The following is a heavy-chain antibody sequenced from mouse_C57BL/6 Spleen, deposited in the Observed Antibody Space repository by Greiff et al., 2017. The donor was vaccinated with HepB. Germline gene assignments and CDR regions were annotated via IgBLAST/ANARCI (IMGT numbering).Heavy chain of an antibody. CDR1: GFSLTSYA. J-gene: IGHJ4*01. Sequence: VKLQESGPGLVAPSQSLSITCTVSGFSLTSYAISWVRQPPGKGLEWLGVIWTGGGTNYNSALKSRLSISKDNSKSQVFLKMNSLQTDDTARYYCARNNYDYGGAMDYWGQGTSVTVSS. CDR2: IWTGGGT. D-gene: IGHD2-4*01. V-gene: IGHV2-9-1*01. CDR3: ARNNYDYGGAMDY.